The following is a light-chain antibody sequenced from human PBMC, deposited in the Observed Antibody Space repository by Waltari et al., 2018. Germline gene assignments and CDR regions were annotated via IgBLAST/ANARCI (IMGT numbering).Light chain of an antibody. CDR3: QQYGSSPRT. V-gene: IGKV3-20*01. CDR1: QSITSTY. Sequence: IVLAQSPGTLSLSPGERATLSCTARQSITSTYLAWYQQKPGQPPRLLIYDASRRATGIPNRFSGSGSGADFTLTITRLEPEDFAVYYCQQYGSSPRTFGQGTRVEIK. J-gene: IGKJ1*01. CDR2: DAS.